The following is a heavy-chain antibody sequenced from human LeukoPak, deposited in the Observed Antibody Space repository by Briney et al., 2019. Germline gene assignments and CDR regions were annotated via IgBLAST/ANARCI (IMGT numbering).Heavy chain of an antibody. J-gene: IGHJ4*02. Sequence: SETLSLTCTVSGGSISSYYWSWIRQPPGKGLEWIGYIYTSGSTNYNPSLKSRVTISVDTSKNQFSLKLSSVTAADTAVYYCARDRRGYYFDYWGQGTLATVSS. CDR2: IYTSGST. CDR3: ARDRRGYYFDY. D-gene: IGHD3-10*01. V-gene: IGHV4-4*08. CDR1: GGSISSYY.